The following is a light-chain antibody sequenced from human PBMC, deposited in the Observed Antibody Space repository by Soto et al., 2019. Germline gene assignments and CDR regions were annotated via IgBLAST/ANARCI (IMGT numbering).Light chain of an antibody. CDR1: QDIRKD. Sequence: DIQMTQSPSSLSASVGDRVTITCRASQDIRKDLGWYQQKPGKAPKRLIYAASTLPSGVPSRFSGSGSGTEFTLTITRLQHEDFATYYCLQNNTYPLTFGRGTKVEI. V-gene: IGKV1-17*01. CDR2: AAS. J-gene: IGKJ4*01. CDR3: LQNNTYPLT.